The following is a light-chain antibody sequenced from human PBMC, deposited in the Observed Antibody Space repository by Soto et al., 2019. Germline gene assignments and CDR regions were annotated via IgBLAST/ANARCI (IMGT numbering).Light chain of an antibody. J-gene: IGKJ1*01. Sequence: IQRTQSPSTLSGSVGDRVTITCRASQTISSWLAWYQQKPGKAPKLLIYKASTLKSGVPSRFSGSGSGTEFTLTISSLQPDDFATYYCQQCNSYPWTFGQGTKVDI. CDR1: QTISSW. V-gene: IGKV1-5*03. CDR2: KAS. CDR3: QQCNSYPWT.